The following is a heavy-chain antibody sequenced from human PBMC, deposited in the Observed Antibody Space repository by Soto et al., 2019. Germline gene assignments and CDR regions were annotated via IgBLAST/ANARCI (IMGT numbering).Heavy chain of an antibody. CDR3: ARYVAVAGPYYFDY. CDR2: ISGGIT. D-gene: IGHD6-19*01. J-gene: IGHJ4*02. V-gene: IGHV3-23*01. CDR1: GFTFSSYA. Sequence: GGSLRLSCAASGFTFSSYAMSWVRQAPGKGLDWVSAISGGITYYAGSVKGRFTISRDISKNTLYLQMNSLRAEDTAVYYCARYVAVAGPYYFDYWGQGALVTSPQ.